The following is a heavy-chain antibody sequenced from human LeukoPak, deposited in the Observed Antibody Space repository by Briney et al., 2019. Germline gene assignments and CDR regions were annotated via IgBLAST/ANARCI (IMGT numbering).Heavy chain of an antibody. J-gene: IGHJ4*02. CDR3: AKYYDFWSGYHDY. D-gene: IGHD3-3*01. Sequence: GGSLRLSCAASGFTVSSNYMSWVRQAPGKGLEWVSAISGSGGSTYYADSVKGRFTISRDNSKNTLYLQMNSLRAEDTAVYYCAKYYDFWSGYHDYWGQGTLVTVSS. CDR1: GFTVSSNY. V-gene: IGHV3-23*01. CDR2: ISGSGGST.